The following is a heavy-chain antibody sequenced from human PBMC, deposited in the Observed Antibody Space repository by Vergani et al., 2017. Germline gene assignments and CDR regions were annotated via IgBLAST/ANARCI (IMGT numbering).Heavy chain of an antibody. CDR3: ARSQGDYWYFDL. CDR2: IHNRGKN. V-gene: IGHV4-38-2*01. D-gene: IGHD2-21*01. Sequence: QVRLEESGPGLVKPSETLSLTCSVSGYSIGSGFYWAWIRQSPGEGLQWLTSIHNRGKNYHNPAIKSRVSVSLDTSKNRFSLNLTSVTATDTAVYYCARSQGDYWYFDLWGPGSLVTVSS. J-gene: IGHJ2*01. CDR1: GYSIGSGFY.